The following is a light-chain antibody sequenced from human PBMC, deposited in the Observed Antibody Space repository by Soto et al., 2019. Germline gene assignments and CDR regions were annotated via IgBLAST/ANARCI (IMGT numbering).Light chain of an antibody. CDR3: QQYGSSRWT. CDR2: GAS. V-gene: IGKV3-20*01. J-gene: IGKJ1*01. CDR1: QSVSSSY. Sequence: IVLTQSPVTLSLSPGERATLSCRAGQSVSSSYLAWYQQKPGQAPRLLIYGASSRATGIPDRFSGSGSGTDFTLTISRLEPEDFAVYYCQQYGSSRWTFGQGTKVDIK.